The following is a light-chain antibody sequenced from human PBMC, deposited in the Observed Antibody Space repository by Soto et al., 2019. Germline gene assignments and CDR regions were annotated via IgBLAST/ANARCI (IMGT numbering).Light chain of an antibody. CDR1: QSISDNN. CDR2: AAS. CDR3: QQDGSLPFT. Sequence: EIVLTQSPGTLSLSPGERATLSCRASQSISDNNLAWFQQKPGQAPRLLIYAASSRATGIPDRFSGSGSGTDFTLTNNRLEPEDFAMYYCQQDGSLPFTFGPGTKLD. J-gene: IGKJ3*01. V-gene: IGKV3-20*01.